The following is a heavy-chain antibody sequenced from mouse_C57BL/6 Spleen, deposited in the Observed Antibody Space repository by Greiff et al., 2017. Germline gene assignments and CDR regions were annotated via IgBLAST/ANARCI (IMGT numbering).Heavy chain of an antibody. Sequence: QVQLQQSGAELAKPGASVKLSCKASGYTFTSYWMHWVKQRPGQGLEWIGYINPSSGYTKYNQKFQDMATFTADKSSITADMQLSSLTYGDSAVYYCARDYINDFDYWGQGTTLTVSS. CDR3: ARDYINDFDY. CDR2: INPSSGYT. CDR1: GYTFTSYW. V-gene: IGHV1-7*01. D-gene: IGHD2-5*01. J-gene: IGHJ2*01.